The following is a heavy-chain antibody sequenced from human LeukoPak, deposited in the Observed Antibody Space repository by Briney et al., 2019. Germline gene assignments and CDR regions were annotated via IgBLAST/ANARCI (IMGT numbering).Heavy chain of an antibody. D-gene: IGHD6-25*01. V-gene: IGHV3-23*01. CDR3: AKPYSSGWYFDY. J-gene: IGHJ4*02. CDR1: GFSFSDYT. Sequence: GGSLRLSCEASGFSFSDYTMNWVRQAPGKGLEWVSAIGGSGGATYYADSVKGRFTISRDNSKNKLYLQMNSLRAEDTAVYYCAKPYSSGWYFDYWGQGTLVTVSS. CDR2: IGGSGGAT.